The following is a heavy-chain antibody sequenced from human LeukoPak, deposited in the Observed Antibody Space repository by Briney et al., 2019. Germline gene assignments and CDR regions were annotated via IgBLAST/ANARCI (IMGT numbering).Heavy chain of an antibody. CDR1: GFTVSSNY. V-gene: IGHV3-66*02. D-gene: IGHD3-3*01. J-gene: IGHJ4*02. CDR3: ARDQSGFLEWPF. CDR2: IYSGGST. Sequence: GGSLRLSCAASGFTVSSNYMNWVRQAPGKGLEWVSVIYSGGSTYYADSVKGRFTISIDNSKNTLYLQMNSLRAEDTAVYYCARDQSGFLEWPFWGQGTLVTVSS.